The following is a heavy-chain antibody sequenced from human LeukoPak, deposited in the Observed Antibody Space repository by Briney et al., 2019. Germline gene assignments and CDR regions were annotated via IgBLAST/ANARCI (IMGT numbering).Heavy chain of an antibody. CDR1: GFTVSSNY. CDR2: ISYDGNNK. V-gene: IGHV3-30-3*01. J-gene: IGHJ4*02. CDR3: ARVVLYCSSTSCYFDY. Sequence: GGSLRLSCAASGFTVSSNYMSWVRQAPGKGLEWVAVISYDGNNKYYADSVKGRFTISRDNSKNTLYLQMNSLRAEDTAVYYCARVVLYCSSTSCYFDYWGQGTLVTVSS. D-gene: IGHD2-2*01.